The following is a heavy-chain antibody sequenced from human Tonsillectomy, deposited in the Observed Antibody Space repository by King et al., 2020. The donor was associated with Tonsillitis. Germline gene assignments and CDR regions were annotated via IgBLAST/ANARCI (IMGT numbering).Heavy chain of an antibody. CDR2: ISSSGIYI. D-gene: IGHD6-19*01. Sequence: VQLVESGGGLVKPGGSLRLSCAVSEFTFSSYNMNWVRQAPGKGLEWVSSISSSGIYIYYADSVKGRFTISRDNAQNSLYLQMNSLRAEDTAVFYCASRXCSXCRPGGYNWFDPWGQGTLVTVS. V-gene: IGHV3-21*01. CDR1: EFTFSSYN. CDR3: ASRXCSXCRPGGYNWFDP. J-gene: IGHJ5*02.